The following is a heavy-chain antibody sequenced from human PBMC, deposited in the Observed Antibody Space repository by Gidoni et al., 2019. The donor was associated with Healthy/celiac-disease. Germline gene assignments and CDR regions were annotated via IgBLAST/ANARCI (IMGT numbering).Heavy chain of an antibody. CDR2: INPNSGGT. D-gene: IGHD4-4*01. V-gene: IGHV1-2*02. CDR3: ARLTVTATGGDAFDI. J-gene: IGHJ3*02. Sequence: QVQLVQSGAEVKKPGASVKVSCKASGYTCTGYYMHWVRQAPGQGLEWMGWINPNSGGTNYAQKFQGRVPMTRDTSISTAYMELSRLRSDDTAVYYCARLTVTATGGDAFDIWGQGTMVTVSS. CDR1: GYTCTGYY.